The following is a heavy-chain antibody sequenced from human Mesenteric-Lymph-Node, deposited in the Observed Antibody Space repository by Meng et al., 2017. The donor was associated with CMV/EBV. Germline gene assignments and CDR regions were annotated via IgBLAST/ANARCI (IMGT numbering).Heavy chain of an antibody. CDR2: ISSSGSGSTM. CDR3: ASTRYSGSYFDP. D-gene: IGHD1-26*01. CDR1: GFTFSSFE. Sequence: GESLKISCAASGFTFSSFEMIWVRQAPGKGLEWVSYISSSGSGSTMYYADSVKGRFTTSRDNAKNSLYLQMNSLRAEDTAVYYCASTRYSGSYFDPWGQGTLVTVSS. J-gene: IGHJ4*02. V-gene: IGHV3-48*03.